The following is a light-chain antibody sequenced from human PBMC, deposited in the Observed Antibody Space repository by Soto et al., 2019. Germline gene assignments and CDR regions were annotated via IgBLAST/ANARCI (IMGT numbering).Light chain of an antibody. J-gene: IGKJ1*01. CDR2: AAS. Sequence: AIRMTQSPSSISAFTGDRVTITCRTSRPISTYLAWYQQKPGKTPTLLMYAASTLQSGVPSRFSGSGSGPDFTLTISCLQSEDFATYYCQQYYTYPLAFGQGTNMEIK. CDR1: RPISTY. V-gene: IGKV1-8*01. CDR3: QQYYTYPLA.